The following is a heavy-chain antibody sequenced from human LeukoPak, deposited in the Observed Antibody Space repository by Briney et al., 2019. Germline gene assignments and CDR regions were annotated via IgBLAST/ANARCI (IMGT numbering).Heavy chain of an antibody. V-gene: IGHV3-23*01. CDR2: ISGSGGST. J-gene: IGHJ4*02. D-gene: IGHD2-21*01. Sequence: PGGSLRLSCAASGFTFSSYAMSWVRQAPGKGLEWVSAISGSGGSTYYADSVKGRFTISRDNSKNTLYLQMNSLRAEDTAVYYCAKVSSRPRPIRGALGVVVQGYPDYWGQGTLVTVSS. CDR3: AKVSSRPRPIRGALGVVVQGYPDY. CDR1: GFTFSSYA.